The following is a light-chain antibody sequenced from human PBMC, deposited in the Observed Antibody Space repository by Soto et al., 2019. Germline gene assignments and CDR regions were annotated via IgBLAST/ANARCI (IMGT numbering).Light chain of an antibody. CDR2: DAS. J-gene: IGKJ1*01. CDR1: QSVSSY. CDR3: QQRSNSWT. Sequence: EIVFTQSPPTLSLSPGERATLSCRASQSVSSYLAWYQQKPGQAPRLLIYDASNRATGIPARFSGSGSGTDFTLTISSLEPEDFAVYYCQQRSNSWTFGQGTKVEI. V-gene: IGKV3-11*01.